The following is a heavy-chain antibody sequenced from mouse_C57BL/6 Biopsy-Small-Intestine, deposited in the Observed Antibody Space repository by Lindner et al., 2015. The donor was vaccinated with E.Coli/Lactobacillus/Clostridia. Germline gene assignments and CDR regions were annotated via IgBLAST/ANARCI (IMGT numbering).Heavy chain of an antibody. CDR1: GFSFNTYA. V-gene: IGHV10-1*01. CDR3: VRQDDGYYYYFDY. J-gene: IGHJ2*01. CDR2: IRSKSNNYAT. D-gene: IGHD2-3*01. Sequence: VQLQESGGGLVQPKGSLKLSCAASGFSFNTYAMNWVRQAPGKGLEWVARIRSKSNNYATYYADSVKDRFTISRDDSESTLYLQMNNLKTEDTAMYYCVRQDDGYYYYFDYWGQGTTLTVSS.